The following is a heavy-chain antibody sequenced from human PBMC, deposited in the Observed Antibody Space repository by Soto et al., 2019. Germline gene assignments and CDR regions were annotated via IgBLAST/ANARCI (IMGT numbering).Heavy chain of an antibody. CDR2: INLDGNEK. J-gene: IGHJ4*02. CDR3: AKDDDEGYYGSTRQAGGDN. V-gene: IGHV3-7*04. CDR1: GFTFRRYW. Sequence: GGSLRLSCVASGFTFRRYWMSWVRQAPGKGLEWLANINLDGNEKYYVDSVRGRFTISRDNTKNSLFLQMNSLRAEDTAVYYCAKDDDEGYYGSTRQAGGDNWGQGTLVTVSS. D-gene: IGHD3-10*01.